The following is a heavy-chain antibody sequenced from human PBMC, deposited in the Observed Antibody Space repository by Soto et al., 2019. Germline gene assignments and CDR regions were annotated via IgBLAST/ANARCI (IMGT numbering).Heavy chain of an antibody. CDR1: GFTVSSNY. V-gene: IGHV3-66*01. D-gene: IGHD1-26*01. J-gene: IGHJ3*01. Sequence: EVQLVESGGGLVQPGGSLRLSCAASGFTVSSNYMSWVRQAPGKGLEWVSVTYSGGTTYYADSVKGRFIISRDNSKNTLDLQMNNLRAEDTAVYYCAREFRTSGSRDAFDLWGQGTMVTVSS. CDR3: AREFRTSGSRDAFDL. CDR2: TYSGGTT.